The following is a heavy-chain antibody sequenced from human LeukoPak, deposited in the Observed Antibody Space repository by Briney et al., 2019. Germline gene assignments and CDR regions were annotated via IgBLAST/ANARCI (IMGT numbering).Heavy chain of an antibody. CDR1: GGSISSHY. D-gene: IGHD5-24*01. V-gene: IGHV4-59*11. J-gene: IGHJ6*03. CDR3: ASFGPSRDGYNYYMDV. CDR2: IYYSGST. Sequence: SETLSLTCTVSGGSISSHYWSWIRQPPGKGLEWIGYIYYSGSTNHNPSLKSRVTISVDTSKNQFSLKLSSVTAADTAVYYCASFGPSRDGYNYYMDVWGKGTTVTVSS.